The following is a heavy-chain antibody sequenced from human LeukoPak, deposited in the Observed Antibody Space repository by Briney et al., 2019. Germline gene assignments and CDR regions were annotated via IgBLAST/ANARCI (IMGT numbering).Heavy chain of an antibody. D-gene: IGHD3-9*01. CDR1: GGSISSSSYY. V-gene: IGHV4-39*01. J-gene: IGHJ5*02. Sequence: SETLSLTCTVSGGSISSSSYYWGWIRQPPGKGLEWIGSIYYSGSTSYNPSLKSRVTISEDASKNHFSLKLSSVTAADTAVYYCARHGRYYDILTGYYYWFDPWGQGTLVTVSS. CDR3: ARHGRYYDILTGYYYWFDP. CDR2: IYYSGST.